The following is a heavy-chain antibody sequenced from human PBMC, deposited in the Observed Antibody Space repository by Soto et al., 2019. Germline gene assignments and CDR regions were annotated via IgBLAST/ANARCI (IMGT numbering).Heavy chain of an antibody. D-gene: IGHD2-21*02. CDR3: ARDPVEYCGGDCYSDY. CDR2: IIPIFGTA. J-gene: IGHJ4*02. CDR1: GGTFSSYA. Sequence: EASVKVSCKASGGTFSSYAISWVRQAPGQGLEWMGGIIPIFGTANYAQKFQGRVTITADESTSTAYMELSSLRSEDTAVYYCARDPVEYCGGDCYSDYWGQGTLVTVSS. V-gene: IGHV1-69*13.